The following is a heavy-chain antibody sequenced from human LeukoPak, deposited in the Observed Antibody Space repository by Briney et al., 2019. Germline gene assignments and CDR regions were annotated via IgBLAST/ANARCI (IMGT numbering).Heavy chain of an antibody. V-gene: IGHV3-11*01. CDR1: GFTFSDYS. CDR3: ARWIDGFDV. Sequence: PGGSLRLSCTASGFTFSDYSLSWIRQSPGKGLEWISYITSGGGSIFYADFVEGRFTISRDNAETSLYLQLTSLRDEDTAVYYCARWIDGFDVWGQGTMVTVSS. D-gene: IGHD2-2*03. CDR2: ITSGGGSI. J-gene: IGHJ3*01.